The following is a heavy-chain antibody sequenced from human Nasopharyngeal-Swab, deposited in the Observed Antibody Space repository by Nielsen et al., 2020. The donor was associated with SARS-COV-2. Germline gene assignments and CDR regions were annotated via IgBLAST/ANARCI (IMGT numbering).Heavy chain of an antibody. CDR2: IYNRGDT. D-gene: IGHD6-19*01. CDR3: VRPKPVTGLYYFVH. V-gene: IGHV4-39*01. J-gene: IGHJ4*02. Sequence: SETLSLTCSVSGGSVTSYHSFWCWVRQPPGKELQWIGSIYNRGDTYYSPSLEGRVRIAIDTSKNEFSLDLNSVTAADTAIYYCVRPKPVTGLYYFVHWGQGTLVSVSS. CDR1: GGSVTSYHSF.